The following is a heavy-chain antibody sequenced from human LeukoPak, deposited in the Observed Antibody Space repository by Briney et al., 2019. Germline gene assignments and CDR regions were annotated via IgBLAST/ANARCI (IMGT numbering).Heavy chain of an antibody. D-gene: IGHD2-2*01. J-gene: IGHJ4*02. V-gene: IGHV3-48*03. CDR1: GFTFSSYE. CDR3: ARDRCSSTSCYGLDY. Sequence: PGGSLRLSCAASGFTFSSYEMNWVRQAPGKGLEWVSYISSSGSTIYYADSVKGRFTISRDNAKNSLYLQMNSLRAEDTAVYYCARDRCSSTSCYGLDYWGQGTLVTVSS. CDR2: ISSSGSTI.